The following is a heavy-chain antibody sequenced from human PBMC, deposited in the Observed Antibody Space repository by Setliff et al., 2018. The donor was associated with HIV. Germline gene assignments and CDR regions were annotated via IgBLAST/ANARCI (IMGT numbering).Heavy chain of an antibody. V-gene: IGHV4-39*01. D-gene: IGHD3-22*01. J-gene: IGHJ4*02. CDR3: ARLLSFPGDHSDSSDS. CDR2: VYYAGGS. Sequence: SETLSLTCTVSGGSITSGTYYWGWIRQPPGKGLEWIGSVYYAGGSYYNPSLKSRITMSVDTSKTQLSLKLSAVTAADTAVYYCARLLSFPGDHSDSSDSWGQGTLVTVSS. CDR1: GGSITSGTYY.